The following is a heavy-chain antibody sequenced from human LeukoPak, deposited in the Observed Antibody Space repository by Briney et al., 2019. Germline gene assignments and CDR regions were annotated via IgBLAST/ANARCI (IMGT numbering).Heavy chain of an antibody. D-gene: IGHD2-2*01. Sequence: SQTLPLTCAISGDSVSSNSAAWNWIRQSPSRGLEWLGRTYYRSKWYNDYAVSVKSRITINPDTSKNQFSLQLNSVTPEDTAVYYCASGIVVVPAALGAFDIWGQGTMVTVSS. CDR1: GDSVSSNSAA. CDR2: TYYRSKWYN. CDR3: ASGIVVVPAALGAFDI. J-gene: IGHJ3*02. V-gene: IGHV6-1*01.